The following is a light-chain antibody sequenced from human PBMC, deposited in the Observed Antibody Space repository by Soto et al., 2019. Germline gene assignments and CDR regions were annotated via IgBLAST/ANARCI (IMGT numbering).Light chain of an antibody. V-gene: IGKV1-9*01. CDR1: QGISSF. Sequence: IQLTQSPSSLSASVGDRVTITCPASQGISSFLAWYQQKPGKAPKLLIYGASTLQSGVPSRFSGSGSGTDFTLTIGSLQPEDFATYYCQQLNSFPIPCGPGTKVDIK. J-gene: IGKJ3*01. CDR2: GAS. CDR3: QQLNSFPIP.